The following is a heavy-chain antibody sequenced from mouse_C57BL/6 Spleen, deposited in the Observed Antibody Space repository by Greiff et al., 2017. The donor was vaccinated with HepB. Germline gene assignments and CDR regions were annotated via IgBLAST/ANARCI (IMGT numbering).Heavy chain of an antibody. J-gene: IGHJ2*01. D-gene: IGHD4-1*01. CDR1: GFTFSSYA. CDR3: ARVGTGKNYFDY. CDR2: ISDGGSYT. Sequence: DVQLVESGGGLVKPGGSLKLSCAASGFTFSSYAMSWVRQTPEKRLEWVATISDGGSYTYYPDNVKGRFTISRDNAKHNLYLQMSHLKSEDTAMYYCARVGTGKNYFDYWGQGTTLTVSS. V-gene: IGHV5-4*01.